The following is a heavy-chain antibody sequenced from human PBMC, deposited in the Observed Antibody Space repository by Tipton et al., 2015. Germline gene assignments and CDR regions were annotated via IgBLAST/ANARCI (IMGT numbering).Heavy chain of an antibody. CDR1: GGSISSSSYY. Sequence: TLSLTCTVSGGSISSSSYYWGWIRQPPGKGLEWIGSIYYGGITYYNPSLKGRVTFSVDTSKNQFSLNLNSVTAADTAVYYCARGLDGDYYFDYWGQGTLVTVSS. V-gene: IGHV4-39*07. J-gene: IGHJ4*02. D-gene: IGHD4-17*01. CDR3: ARGLDGDYYFDY. CDR2: IYYGGIT.